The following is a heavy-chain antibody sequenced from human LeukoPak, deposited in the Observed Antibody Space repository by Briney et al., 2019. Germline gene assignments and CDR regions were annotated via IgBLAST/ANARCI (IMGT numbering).Heavy chain of an antibody. Sequence: PGGSLRLSCAASGFTVSSNYMSWIRQPPGKGLEWIGEIDHSGSTNYNPSLKSRVTISVDRANNQFSLKLSSVTAADTAFYYCARGRKGGSALWGQGTLVTVSS. J-gene: IGHJ4*02. D-gene: IGHD3-10*01. CDR3: ARGRKGGSAL. V-gene: IGHV4-34*01. CDR2: IDHSGST. CDR1: GFTVSSNY.